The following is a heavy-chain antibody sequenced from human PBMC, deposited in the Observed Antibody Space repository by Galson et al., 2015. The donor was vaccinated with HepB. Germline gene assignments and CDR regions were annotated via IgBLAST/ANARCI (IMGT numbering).Heavy chain of an antibody. CDR1: GSTFSSYA. V-gene: IGHV3-30*04. Sequence: SLRLSCAASGSTFSSYAMHWVRQAPGKGLEWVAVISYDGSNKYYADSVKGRFTISRDNSKNTLYLQMNSLRAEDTAVYYCARVGVLLWFGESPLDYWGQGTLVTVSS. D-gene: IGHD3-10*01. CDR3: ARVGVLLWFGESPLDY. CDR2: ISYDGSNK. J-gene: IGHJ4*02.